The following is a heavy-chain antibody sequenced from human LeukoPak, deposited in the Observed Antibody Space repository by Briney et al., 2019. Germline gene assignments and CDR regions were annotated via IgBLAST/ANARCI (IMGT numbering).Heavy chain of an antibody. D-gene: IGHD1-26*01. CDR1: GGTFSSYA. V-gene: IGHV1-69*04. CDR3: ARPIVGATTAFDI. J-gene: IGHJ3*02. CDR2: IIPILGIA. Sequence: ASVKVSCKASGGTFSSYAISWVRHAPGQGLEWMGRIIPILGIANYAQKFQGRVTITADKSTSTAYMELSSLRSEDTAVYCCARPIVGATTAFDIWGQGTMVTVSS.